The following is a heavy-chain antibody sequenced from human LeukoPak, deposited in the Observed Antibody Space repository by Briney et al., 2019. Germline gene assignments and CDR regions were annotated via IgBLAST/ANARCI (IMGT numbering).Heavy chain of an antibody. CDR2: IYYSGST. V-gene: IGHV4-38-2*02. CDR1: GYSISSGYY. D-gene: IGHD2-2*02. Sequence: SETLSLTCTVSGYSISSGYYWGWIRQPPGKGLEWIGSIYYSGSTYYNPSLKSRVTISVDTSKNQFSLKLSSVTAADTAVYYCARHGKIVVVPAAIDYWGQGTLVTVSS. J-gene: IGHJ4*02. CDR3: ARHGKIVVVPAAIDY.